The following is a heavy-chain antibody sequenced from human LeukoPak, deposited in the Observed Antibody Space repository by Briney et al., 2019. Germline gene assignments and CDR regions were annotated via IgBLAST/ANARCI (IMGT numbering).Heavy chain of an antibody. Sequence: GASVKVSCKASGYTFTSHHINWVRQAAGQGLERMGWMNPDTGNTVYAQKFQGRVTMTWDTSISTAYMELGSLRSEDTAVYYCARGRPTNLGGIYWGQGTLVTVSS. CDR2: MNPDTGNT. J-gene: IGHJ4*02. V-gene: IGHV1-8*01. CDR1: GYTFTSHH. D-gene: IGHD7-27*01. CDR3: ARGRPTNLGGIY.